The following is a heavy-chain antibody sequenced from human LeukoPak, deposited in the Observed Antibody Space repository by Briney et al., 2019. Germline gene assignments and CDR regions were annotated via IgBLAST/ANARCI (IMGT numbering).Heavy chain of an antibody. J-gene: IGHJ4*02. CDR2: IYTSGST. Sequence: SQTLSLTCTVSGASISTSGYFWSWIRQPAGKGLEWIGRIYTSGSTNYNPSLKRRVTVSVDTSKNQFSLKLSSVTAADTAVYFCARRRIVTGPAYYFDFWGQGALVTVSS. D-gene: IGHD1-14*01. V-gene: IGHV4-61*02. CDR3: ARRRIVTGPAYYFDF. CDR1: GASISTSGYF.